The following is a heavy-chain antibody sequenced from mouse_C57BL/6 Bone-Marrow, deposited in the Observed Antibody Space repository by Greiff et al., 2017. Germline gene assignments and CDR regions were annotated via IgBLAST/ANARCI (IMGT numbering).Heavy chain of an antibody. V-gene: IGHV1-54*01. CDR2: INPGSGGT. CDR3: ARRLLPYAMDY. J-gene: IGHJ4*01. CDR1: GYAFTNYL. D-gene: IGHD2-3*01. Sequence: VQLQQSGAELVRPGTSVKVSCKASGYAFTNYLIEWVKQRPGQGLEWIGVINPGSGGTNYNEKFKGKATLTADKSSSTAYMQLSSLTPEDSAVYFCARRLLPYAMDYWGQGTSVTVSS.